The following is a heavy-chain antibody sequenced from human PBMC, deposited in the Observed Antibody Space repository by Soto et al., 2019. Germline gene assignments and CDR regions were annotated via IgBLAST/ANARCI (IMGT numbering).Heavy chain of an antibody. D-gene: IGHD6-13*01. CDR1: GYTFTSYG. Sequence: ASVKVSCKASGYTFTSYGISWVRQAPVQGLDWMGWINPNSGGTNYAQKFQGRVTMTRDTSISTAYMELSRLRSDDTAVYYCARERAAKRNWFDPWGQGTLVTVSS. V-gene: IGHV1-2*02. J-gene: IGHJ5*02. CDR3: ARERAAKRNWFDP. CDR2: INPNSGGT.